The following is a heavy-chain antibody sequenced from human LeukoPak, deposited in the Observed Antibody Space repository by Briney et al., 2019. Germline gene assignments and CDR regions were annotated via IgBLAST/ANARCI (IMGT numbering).Heavy chain of an antibody. D-gene: IGHD2-2*01. CDR3: ACDSSPEAFDI. V-gene: IGHV3-30*03. CDR2: ISYDGSNK. CDR1: GFTFSSHG. J-gene: IGHJ3*02. Sequence: GGSLRLSCAASGFTFSSHGMHWVRQAPGKGLEWVAVISYDGSNKYYADSVKGRFTISRDNSKNTLYLQMNSLRAEDTAVYYCACDSSPEAFDIWGQGTMVTVSS.